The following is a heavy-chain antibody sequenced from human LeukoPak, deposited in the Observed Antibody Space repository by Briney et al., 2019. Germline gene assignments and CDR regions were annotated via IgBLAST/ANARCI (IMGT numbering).Heavy chain of an antibody. CDR2: IDYSGST. CDR1: GGSISSGGYY. CDR3: ATDTAGYRIFVF. J-gene: IGHJ4*02. Sequence: SETLSLTCTVSGGSISSGGYYWSWIRQLPGTGLEWIGYIDYSGSTLYNPSLKNRVTISADTSKNQISLKLSSVTAADTAVYYCATDTAGYRIFVFWGQGTLVAVSS. V-gene: IGHV4-31*03. D-gene: IGHD3-16*02.